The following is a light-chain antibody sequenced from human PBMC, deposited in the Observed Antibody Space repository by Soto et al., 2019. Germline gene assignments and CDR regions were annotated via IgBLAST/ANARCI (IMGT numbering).Light chain of an antibody. CDR2: GVS. V-gene: IGLV2-23*02. Sequence: QSALTQSASVSGSPGQSITISCTGTSSDVGSYNLVSWYQQHPGKAPKLMIYGVSKRPSGVSNRFSGSKSGNTASLTISGLQAEDEADYYCCSYAGSSPSYVFGTGTKLTVL. CDR1: SSDVGSYNL. CDR3: CSYAGSSPSYV. J-gene: IGLJ1*01.